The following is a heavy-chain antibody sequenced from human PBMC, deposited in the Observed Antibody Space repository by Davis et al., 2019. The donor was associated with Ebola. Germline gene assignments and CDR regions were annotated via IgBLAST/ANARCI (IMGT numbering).Heavy chain of an antibody. J-gene: IGHJ4*02. Sequence: GASLKISCAASGFTFSSYAMSWVRQAPGKGLELVSAISGSGGSTYYADSVNGRFTISRDNSKNSLYLQMNSLRAEDTAVYYCASSTGSTSCLVCISFDYWGQGTLVIVSS. CDR1: GFTFSSYA. D-gene: IGHD2-2*01. CDR3: ASSTGSTSCLVCISFDY. CDR2: ISGSGGST. V-gene: IGHV3-23*01.